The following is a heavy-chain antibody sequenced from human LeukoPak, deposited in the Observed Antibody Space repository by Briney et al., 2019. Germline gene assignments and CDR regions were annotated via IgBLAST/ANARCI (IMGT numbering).Heavy chain of an antibody. Sequence: SETLSLTCTVSGGSISTYYWSWIRQPAGKGLEWIGRISTSGSTNYNPSLKSRVTMSVDTSKNQFSLKLSSVTAADTAVYYCARGPYCGSDCYFDYWGQGTLVTVSS. CDR2: ISTSGST. V-gene: IGHV4-4*07. J-gene: IGHJ4*02. CDR1: GGSISTYY. CDR3: ARGPYCGSDCYFDY. D-gene: IGHD2-21*02.